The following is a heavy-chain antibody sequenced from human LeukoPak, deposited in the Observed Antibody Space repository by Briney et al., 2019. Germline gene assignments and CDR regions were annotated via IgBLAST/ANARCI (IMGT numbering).Heavy chain of an antibody. V-gene: IGHV3-53*01. CDR3: ARDRDYYGSEPYYGMDV. CDR1: GFTVSSNY. D-gene: IGHD3-10*01. Sequence: QPGGSLRLSCAASGFTVSSNYMSWVRQAPGKGLEWVSVIYSGGSTYYADSVKGRFTISRDNSKNTLYLQMNSLRAEDTAVYYCARDRDYYGSEPYYGMDVWGQRTTVTVSS. J-gene: IGHJ6*02. CDR2: IYSGGST.